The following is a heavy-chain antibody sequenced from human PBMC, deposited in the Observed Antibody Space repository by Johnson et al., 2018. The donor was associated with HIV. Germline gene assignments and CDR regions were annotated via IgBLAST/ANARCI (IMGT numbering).Heavy chain of an antibody. CDR1: GFTVSSNY. J-gene: IGHJ3*02. CDR2: IYSAGST. V-gene: IGHV3-53*01. Sequence: EVQVVESGGGLIQPGGSLRLSCAASGFTVSSNYMSWVRQAPGKGLEWVSVIYSAGSTYYADSVKGRFTISRDNSKNTLYLQMNTLRAEDTAVYYCARDARQPGGDAFDIWGQGTMVTVSS. D-gene: IGHD3-10*01. CDR3: ARDARQPGGDAFDI.